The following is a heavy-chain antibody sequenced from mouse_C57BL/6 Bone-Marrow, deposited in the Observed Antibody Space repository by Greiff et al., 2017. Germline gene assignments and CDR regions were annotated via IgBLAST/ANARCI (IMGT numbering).Heavy chain of an antibody. J-gene: IGHJ2*01. Sequence: QVQLQQPGAELVKPGASVKLSCKASGYTFTSYWMHWVKQRPGQGLEWIGMIPPNSGSTNYNETFKSKATLTVDKSSSTAYMQLSSLTSEDSAVYYCAREGLRYRYWGQGTTLTVSS. V-gene: IGHV1-64*01. CDR2: IPPNSGST. D-gene: IGHD1-1*01. CDR1: GYTFTSYW. CDR3: AREGLRYRY.